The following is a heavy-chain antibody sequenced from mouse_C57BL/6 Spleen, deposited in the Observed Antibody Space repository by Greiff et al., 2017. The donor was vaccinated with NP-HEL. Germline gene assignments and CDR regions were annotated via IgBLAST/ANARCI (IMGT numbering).Heavy chain of an antibody. CDR2: IHPNSGST. D-gene: IGHD1-1*01. J-gene: IGHJ4*01. CDR3: AKKVVATPYYAMDY. V-gene: IGHV1-64*01. Sequence: QVQLQQPGAELVKPGASVKLSCKASGYTFTSYWMHWVKKRPGQGLEWIGMIHPNSGSTNYNEKFKSKATLTVDKSSSTAYMQLSSLTSEDSAVYYCAKKVVATPYYAMDYWGQGTSVTVSS. CDR1: GYTFTSYW.